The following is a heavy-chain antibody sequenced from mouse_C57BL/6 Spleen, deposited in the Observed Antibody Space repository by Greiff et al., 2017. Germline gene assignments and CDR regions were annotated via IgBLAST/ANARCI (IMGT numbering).Heavy chain of an antibody. CDR1: GYTFTDYE. V-gene: IGHV1-15*01. J-gene: IGHJ1*03. Sequence: QVHVKQSGAELVRPGASVTLSCKASGYTFTDYEMHWVKQTPVHGLEWIGAIDPETGGTAYNQKFKGKAILTADKSSSTAYMELRSLTSEDSAVYYCTKRSDVWGTGTTVTVSS. CDR3: TKRSDV. CDR2: IDPETGGT.